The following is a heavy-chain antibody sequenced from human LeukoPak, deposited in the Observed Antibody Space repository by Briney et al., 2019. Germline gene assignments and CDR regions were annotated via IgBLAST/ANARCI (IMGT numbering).Heavy chain of an antibody. CDR3: ARAHITIFGVVTYPFDY. J-gene: IGHJ4*02. Sequence: PGGSLRLSCIASGFTFSGYNMDWVRQAPGKGLEWVSSISSSSRSIYYADSVKGRFTIARDNTKNSLYLQMNTLRVEDTAVYYCARAHITIFGVVTYPFDYWGQGTLVTVSS. V-gene: IGHV3-21*01. CDR1: GFTFSGYN. CDR2: ISSSSRSI. D-gene: IGHD3-3*01.